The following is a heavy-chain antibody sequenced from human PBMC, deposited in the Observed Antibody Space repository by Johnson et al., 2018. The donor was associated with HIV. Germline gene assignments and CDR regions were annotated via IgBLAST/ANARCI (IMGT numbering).Heavy chain of an antibody. V-gene: IGHV3-11*04. CDR2: ISSSGNTI. J-gene: IGHJ3*02. CDR1: GFTFSDYY. D-gene: IGHD4-17*01. Sequence: QVQLVESGGGLVKPGGSLRLSCAASGFTFSDYYMSWIRQAPGKGLEWVSYISSSGNTIYYADSVKGRFTISRDNAKSSLYLQMNGLRAEDTAVYYCARASTTVTTGDDAFDIWGQGTMVTVSS. CDR3: ARASTTVTTGDDAFDI.